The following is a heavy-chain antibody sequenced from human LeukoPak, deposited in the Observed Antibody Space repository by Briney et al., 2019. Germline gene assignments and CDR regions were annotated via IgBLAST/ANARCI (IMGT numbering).Heavy chain of an antibody. D-gene: IGHD6-19*01. CDR1: GFTFSSYA. V-gene: IGHV3-23*01. J-gene: IGHJ4*02. CDR2: ISSSGGST. CDR3: AKDPLSSGPWVYFDY. Sequence: RGSLRLSCEASGFTFSSYAMSWVRQAPGKGLEWVSVISSSGGSTYYADSVKGRFTISRDNAENMLYLQMNSLRAEDTAVYYCAKDPLSSGPWVYFDYWGQGTLVTVSS.